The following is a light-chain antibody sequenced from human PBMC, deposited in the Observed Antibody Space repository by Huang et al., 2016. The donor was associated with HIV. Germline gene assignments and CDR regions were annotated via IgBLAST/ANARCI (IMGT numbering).Light chain of an antibody. J-gene: IGKJ5*01. Sequence: EIVLTQSPTTLSLSPGERATLSCRARQSVNRYLAWYQQKPGQAPRLLIYDASNRATGIPARFSVSGSGTDFTLTISSLEPEDFAVYYCQQRSNWPPITFGQGTRLEIK. CDR3: QQRSNWPPIT. CDR1: QSVNRY. CDR2: DAS. V-gene: IGKV3-11*01.